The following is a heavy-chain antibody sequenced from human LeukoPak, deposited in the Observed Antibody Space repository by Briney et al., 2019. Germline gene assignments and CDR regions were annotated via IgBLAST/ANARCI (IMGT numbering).Heavy chain of an antibody. CDR3: ARGPPNWGFDY. Sequence: ASVKVSCKASGYTFTSYDINWVRQATGQGPEWMGWMSPKSGNTGYAQKFQGRVSMTRNTSISTVYMELSSLRSEDTAVYYCARGPPNWGFDYWGPGTLVTVSS. J-gene: IGHJ4*02. CDR2: MSPKSGNT. D-gene: IGHD7-27*01. V-gene: IGHV1-8*01. CDR1: GYTFTSYD.